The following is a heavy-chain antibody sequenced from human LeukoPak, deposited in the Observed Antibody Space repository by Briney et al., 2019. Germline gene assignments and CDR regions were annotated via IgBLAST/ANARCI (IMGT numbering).Heavy chain of an antibody. Sequence: SETLSLTCAVSGYSISSGYYWGWIRQPPGKGLEGIGSTYHSGSTYYNPSLKSRVTLSVDTSKNQFSLKLSSVTAADTAVYYCARQGVLRFLEWLSDFDYWGHGTLVTVSS. D-gene: IGHD3-3*01. CDR3: ARQGVLRFLEWLSDFDY. CDR2: TYHSGST. J-gene: IGHJ4*01. V-gene: IGHV4-38-2*01. CDR1: GYSISSGYY.